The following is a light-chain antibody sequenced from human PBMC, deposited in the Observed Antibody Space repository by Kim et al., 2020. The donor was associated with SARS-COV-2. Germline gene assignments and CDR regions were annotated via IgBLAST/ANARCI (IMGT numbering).Light chain of an antibody. CDR3: QHYNINQWT. V-gene: IGKV1-5*03. CDR2: QAS. J-gene: IGKJ1*01. Sequence: GDRVTITCRTSQSISNWLAWYQEKPGKAPKLLIYQASTLEDGVPSRFSGSGSGTEFTLTISSLQPDDFATYYRQHYNINQWTFGQGTKVDIK. CDR1: QSISNW.